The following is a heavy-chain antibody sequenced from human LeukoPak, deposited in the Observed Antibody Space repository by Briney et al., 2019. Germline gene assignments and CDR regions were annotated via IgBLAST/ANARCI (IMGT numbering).Heavy chain of an antibody. V-gene: IGHV4-59*12. D-gene: IGHD3-10*01. Sequence: DPSETLSLTCTVSGGSISSYYWSWIRQPPGKGLEWIGYIYYSGSTNYNPSLKSRVTISADTSKNQFSLRLSSVTAADTAVYYCARVGFRNWVDPWGQGTLVTVSS. J-gene: IGHJ5*02. CDR3: ARVGFRNWVDP. CDR2: IYYSGST. CDR1: GGSISSYY.